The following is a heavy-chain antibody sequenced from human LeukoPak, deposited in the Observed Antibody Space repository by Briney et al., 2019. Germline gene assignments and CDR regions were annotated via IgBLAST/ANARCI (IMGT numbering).Heavy chain of an antibody. CDR3: ARDMGYSSSTPYYYRYV. Sequence: ASVKVSCKASGGTFTSYAISWVRQAPGQGLEWMGGIIPIFGTANYAQKFQGRVTITTDESTSTAYMELSSLRSEDTAVYYCARDMGYSSSTPYYYRYVRGKGTTVAVSS. J-gene: IGHJ6*03. CDR2: IIPIFGTA. CDR1: GGTFTSYA. D-gene: IGHD6-13*01. V-gene: IGHV1-69*05.